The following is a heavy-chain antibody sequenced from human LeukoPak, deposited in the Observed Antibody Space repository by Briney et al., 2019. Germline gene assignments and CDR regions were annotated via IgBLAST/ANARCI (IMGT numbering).Heavy chain of an antibody. CDR2: IYHSGST. J-gene: IGHJ4*02. CDR1: GGSISSGGYS. V-gene: IGHV4-30-2*01. CDR3: AREIPRNYFDY. Sequence: SETLSLTCAVSGGSISSGGYSWSWIRQPPGKGLEWIGYIYHSGSTYYNQSLKSRVTISVDRSKNQFSLKLSSVTAADTAVYYCAREIPRNYFDYWGQGTLVTVSS.